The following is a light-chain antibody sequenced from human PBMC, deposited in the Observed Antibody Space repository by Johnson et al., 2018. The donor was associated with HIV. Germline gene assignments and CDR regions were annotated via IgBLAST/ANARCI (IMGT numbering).Light chain of an antibody. CDR1: SSNIGNNY. V-gene: IGLV1-51*01. J-gene: IGLJ1*01. CDR2: DNN. Sequence: QSVLTQPPSVSAAPGQKVTISCSGSSSNIGNNYVSWYQQLPGTAPKLLIYDNNKRPSGIPDRFSGSKSDTSATLGITGLQTGDEADYYCGTWDSSLSAGPLYVFGTGTKVTVL. CDR3: GTWDSSLSAGPLYV.